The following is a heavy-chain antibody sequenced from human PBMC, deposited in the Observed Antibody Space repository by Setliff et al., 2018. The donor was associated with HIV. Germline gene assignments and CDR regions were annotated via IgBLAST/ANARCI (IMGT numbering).Heavy chain of an antibody. CDR3: ARLFPWMSYGFDI. CDR2: INYSGYT. CDR1: GGSISSDSYY. D-gene: IGHD5-12*01. V-gene: IGHV4-39*01. Sequence: SETLSLTCTVSGGSISSDSYYWGWIRQPPGKGLEWIGSINYSGYTYHSPSLKTRITMSVDTSKHQISLSLNFVTAAATSVYYCARLFPWMSYGFDIWGQGTMVTVSS. J-gene: IGHJ3*02.